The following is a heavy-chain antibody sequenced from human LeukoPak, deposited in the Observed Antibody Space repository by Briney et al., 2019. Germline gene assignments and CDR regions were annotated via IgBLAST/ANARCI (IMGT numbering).Heavy chain of an antibody. CDR1: GGTFSSYA. Sequence: ASVKVSCKASGGTFSSYAISWVRQAPGQGLEWMGGIIPIFGTANYAQKFQGRVTITADESTTTVYMELISLRSDDTAVFYCARNAGSSWYYFDFWGQGTLVTVSS. CDR3: ARNAGSSWYYFDF. V-gene: IGHV1-69*13. CDR2: IIPIFGTA. J-gene: IGHJ4*02. D-gene: IGHD6-13*01.